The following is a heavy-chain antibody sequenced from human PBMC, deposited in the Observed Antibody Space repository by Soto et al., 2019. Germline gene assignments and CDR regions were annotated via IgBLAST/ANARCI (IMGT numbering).Heavy chain of an antibody. CDR3: ARGTWGYCSGGSCYPFDY. Sequence: KASETLSLTCTVSGGSIRSGGYYWSWIRQHPGKGLEWIGYIYYSGSTYYNPSLKSRVTISVDTSKNQFSLKLSSVTAADTAVYYCARGTWGYCSGGSCYPFDYWGQGTLVTVSS. V-gene: IGHV4-31*03. CDR2: IYYSGST. D-gene: IGHD2-15*01. J-gene: IGHJ4*02. CDR1: GGSIRSGGYY.